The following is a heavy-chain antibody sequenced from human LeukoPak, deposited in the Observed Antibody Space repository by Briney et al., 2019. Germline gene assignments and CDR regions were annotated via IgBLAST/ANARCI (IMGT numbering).Heavy chain of an antibody. Sequence: GGSLRLSCAASGFPFSSHAMSWVRQPPGKGLEWVAAISNGKTYYADSVSGRFAISRDDSTNTVYLHMNSLRDEDTAIYQCVREAGYCAPVCVKTNWFDPWGQGTLDTVSS. CDR3: VREAGYCAPVCVKTNWFDP. CDR1: GFPFSSHA. J-gene: IGHJ5*02. V-gene: IGHV3-23*01. D-gene: IGHD2-15*01. CDR2: ISNGKT.